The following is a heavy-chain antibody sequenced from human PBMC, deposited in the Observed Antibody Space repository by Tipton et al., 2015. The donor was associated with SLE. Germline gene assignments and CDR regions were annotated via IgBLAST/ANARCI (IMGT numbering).Heavy chain of an antibody. D-gene: IGHD6-6*01. J-gene: IGHJ4*02. CDR3: ATDAWQLVSLDY. V-gene: IGHV3-15*05. CDR1: GFTFTSFA. CDR2: IKSKNFGGTI. Sequence: SLRLSCAASGFTFTSFAMNWVRQAPGKGLEWVGRIKSKNFGGTIDYAAPVKGRFTISRDDSTNTLSLQMNSLKTEDTAVYYCATDAWQLVSLDYWGRGTLVAVSS.